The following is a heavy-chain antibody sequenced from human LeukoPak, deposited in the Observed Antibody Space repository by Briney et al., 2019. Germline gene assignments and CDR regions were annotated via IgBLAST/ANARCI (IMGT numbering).Heavy chain of an antibody. CDR3: ARGAAYYYDSSGSIPYDY. J-gene: IGHJ4*02. CDR1: GYTFTGYY. Sequence: ASVNVSCTASGYTFTGYYMHWVRQAPGQGLEWMGWINPNSGGTNYAQKFQGWVTMTRDTSISTAYMELSRLRSDDTAVYYCARGAAYYYDSSGSIPYDYWGQGTLVTVSS. V-gene: IGHV1-2*04. D-gene: IGHD3-22*01. CDR2: INPNSGGT.